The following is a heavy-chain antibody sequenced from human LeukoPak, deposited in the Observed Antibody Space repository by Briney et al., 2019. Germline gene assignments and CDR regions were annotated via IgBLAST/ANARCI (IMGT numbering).Heavy chain of an antibody. CDR3: ARATGWYRSGFDC. J-gene: IGHJ4*02. D-gene: IGHD6-19*01. CDR2: VYHSGST. V-gene: IGHV4-38-2*01. Sequence: SETLSLTCDVSGYSISSDYYWAWIRQPPGKGLEWIASVYHSGSTYYSPSLKSRVTISVDTSRSQLSLELYSVAAADTAIYYCARATGWYRSGFDCWGQGTLVTVSS. CDR1: GYSISSDYY.